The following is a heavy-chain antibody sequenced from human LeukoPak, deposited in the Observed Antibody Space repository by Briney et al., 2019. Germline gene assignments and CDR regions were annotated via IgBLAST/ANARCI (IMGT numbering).Heavy chain of an antibody. CDR3: ARGGYYYDSSGPHDAFDI. D-gene: IGHD3-22*01. V-gene: IGHV3-23*01. CDR1: GFAFSSYA. CDR2: ISGSGGST. J-gene: IGHJ3*02. Sequence: HPGGSLRLSCAASGFAFSSYAMSWVRQAPGKGLEWVSAISGSGGSTYYADSVKGRFTISRDNSKNTLYLQMNSLRAEDTAVYYCARGGYYYDSSGPHDAFDIWGQGTMVTVSS.